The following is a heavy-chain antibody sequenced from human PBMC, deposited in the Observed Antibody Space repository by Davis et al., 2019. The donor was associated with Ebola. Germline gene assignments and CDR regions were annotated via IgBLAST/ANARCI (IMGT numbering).Heavy chain of an antibody. Sequence: SVKVSCKAAGDNFNNFVISWVRQAPGQGLDWMGGIIPLFGTAKYSEKFQDRLTITADGYTRTAYMELTSLTSDDTATYYCARGGVVLAARIYFDSWGQGTLVSVSS. J-gene: IGHJ4*02. D-gene: IGHD3-3*02. V-gene: IGHV1-69*13. CDR1: GDNFNNFV. CDR2: IIPLFGTA. CDR3: ARGGVVLAARIYFDS.